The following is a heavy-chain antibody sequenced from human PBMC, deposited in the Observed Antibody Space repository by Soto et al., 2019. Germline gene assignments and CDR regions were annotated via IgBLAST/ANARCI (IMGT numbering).Heavy chain of an antibody. J-gene: IGHJ4*02. D-gene: IGHD3-10*01. V-gene: IGHV2-5*02. CDR2: IYWDDDK. CDR1: GFSLSSGVG. Sequence: QITLKESGPTLVKPTQTLTLTCTFSGFSLSSGVGVGWIRQPPGEALEWLALIYWDDDKRYSPSLKSRLTITKDTSKSQVVLTLTNMDPVDTATYFCARSLYYSGYFFDFWVQGTLVTVSS. CDR3: ARSLYYSGYFFDF.